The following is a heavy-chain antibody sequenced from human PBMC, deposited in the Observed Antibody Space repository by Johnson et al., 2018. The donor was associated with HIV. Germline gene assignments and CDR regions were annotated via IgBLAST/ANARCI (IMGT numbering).Heavy chain of an antibody. D-gene: IGHD6-13*01. CDR2: IKQDGSEK. CDR1: GFTFSSYW. J-gene: IGHJ3*02. V-gene: IGHV3-7*01. CDR3: AREQELIGERAFDI. Sequence: VQLVESGGGLVQPGGSLRLSCAASGFTFSSYWMSWVRQAPGKGLEWVANIKQDGSEKYYVDSVKGRFTISRDNVKNTLYLQMNSLRAEDTAVYYCAREQELIGERAFDIWGQGTMVTVSS.